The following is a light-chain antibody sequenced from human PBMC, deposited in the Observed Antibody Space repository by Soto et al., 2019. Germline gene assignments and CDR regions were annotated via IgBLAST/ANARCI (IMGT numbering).Light chain of an antibody. CDR1: QSFRGL. CDR2: DAY. J-gene: IGKJ5*01. Sequence: EVVLTQSPVTLSLSPGERATLSCRASQSFRGLLAWYLQKPGQAPRLLIYDAYNRATGIPPRFSGSGSGTDFTLTISSLEPEDSTVYYCQQRHMWPITFGQGTRLEIK. V-gene: IGKV3-11*01. CDR3: QQRHMWPIT.